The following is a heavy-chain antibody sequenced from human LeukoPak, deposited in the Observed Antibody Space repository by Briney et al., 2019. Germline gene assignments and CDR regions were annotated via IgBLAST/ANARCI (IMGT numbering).Heavy chain of an antibody. Sequence: ASVKVSCKASGYTFTSCGISWVRQAPGQGLEWMGWISAYNGNTNYAQKLQGRVTMTTDTSTSTAYMELRSLRSDDTAVYYCARDHPRAIAVAGNDYWGQGTLVTVSS. J-gene: IGHJ4*02. D-gene: IGHD6-19*01. CDR3: ARDHPRAIAVAGNDY. V-gene: IGHV1-18*01. CDR1: GYTFTSCG. CDR2: ISAYNGNT.